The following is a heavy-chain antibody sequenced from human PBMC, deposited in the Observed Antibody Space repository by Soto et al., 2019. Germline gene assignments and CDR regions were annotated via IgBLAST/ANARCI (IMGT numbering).Heavy chain of an antibody. J-gene: IGHJ6*02. Sequence: PGKSLSVAWAGCGGSFSGYYWSWIRQRPGKGLEWIGEINHSGSTNYNPSLKSRVTISVDTSKNQFSLKLSSVTAADTAVYYCARIYDSSGYYPYYYLGMDVWGQGTSVT. CDR1: GGSFSGYY. V-gene: IGHV4-34*01. D-gene: IGHD3-22*01. CDR3: ARIYDSSGYYPYYYLGMDV. CDR2: INHSGST.